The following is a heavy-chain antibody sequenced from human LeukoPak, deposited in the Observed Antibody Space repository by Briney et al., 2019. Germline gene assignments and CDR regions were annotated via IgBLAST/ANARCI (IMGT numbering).Heavy chain of an antibody. CDR2: IRSKGNSYAT. CDR1: GFTFSGSG. CDR3: CTVPGGTTSGLHY. Sequence: GGSQRLSCAASGFTFSGSGMHWVRQASGNGLEWVGHIRSKGNSYATAYAASVKCRVTISRDDSKNTSYLRMTSMKTDDTAVYYCCTVPGGTTSGLHYWGQGTLVTVSS. V-gene: IGHV3-73*01. D-gene: IGHD1-26*01. J-gene: IGHJ4*02.